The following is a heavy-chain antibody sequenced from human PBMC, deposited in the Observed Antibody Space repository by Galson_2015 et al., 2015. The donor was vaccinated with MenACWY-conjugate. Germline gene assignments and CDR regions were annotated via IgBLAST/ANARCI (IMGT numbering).Heavy chain of an antibody. V-gene: IGHV3-23*01. D-gene: IGHD3/OR15-3a*01. CDR1: GFTFSNYA. Sequence: SLRLSCAASGFTFSNYAMSWVRQAPGKGLQWVSSISGSGGSTHYADSVHGRFTISRDNSKNTLYLQMNSLRAEDTAVYYCAKPPYDFWSGFQTGTDYWGQGTLVTVSS. CDR3: AKPPYDFWSGFQTGTDY. CDR2: ISGSGGST. J-gene: IGHJ4*02.